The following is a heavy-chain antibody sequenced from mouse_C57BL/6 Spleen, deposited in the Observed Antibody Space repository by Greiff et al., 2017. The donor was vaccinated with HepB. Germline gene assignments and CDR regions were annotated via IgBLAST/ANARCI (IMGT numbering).Heavy chain of an antibody. Sequence: QVHVKQPGAELVKPGASVKLSCKASGYTFTSYWMQWVKQRPGQGLEWIGEIDPSDSYTNYNQKFKGKATLTVDTSSSTAYMQLSSLTSEDSAVYYCARWDGYDEGFAYWGQGTLVTVSA. CDR3: ARWDGYDEGFAY. D-gene: IGHD2-2*01. V-gene: IGHV1-50*01. CDR1: GYTFTSYW. CDR2: IDPSDSYT. J-gene: IGHJ3*01.